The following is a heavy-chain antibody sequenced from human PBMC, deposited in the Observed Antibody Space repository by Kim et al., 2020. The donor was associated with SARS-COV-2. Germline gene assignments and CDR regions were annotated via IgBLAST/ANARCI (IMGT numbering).Heavy chain of an antibody. Sequence: ASVKVSYKASGYTFTGYYMHWVRQAPGQGLEWMGRINPNSGGTNYAQKFQGRVTMTRDTSISTAYMELSRLRSDDTAVYYCARDRGCSGGSCYPKWFDPWGQGTLVTVSS. CDR1: GYTFTGYY. CDR3: ARDRGCSGGSCYPKWFDP. V-gene: IGHV1-2*06. D-gene: IGHD2-15*01. CDR2: INPNSGGT. J-gene: IGHJ5*02.